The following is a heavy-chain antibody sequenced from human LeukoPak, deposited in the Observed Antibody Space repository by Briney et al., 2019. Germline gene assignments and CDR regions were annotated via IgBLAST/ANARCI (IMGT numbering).Heavy chain of an antibody. CDR2: IYDSGST. D-gene: IGHD6-13*01. CDR1: GGSISSGGYY. J-gene: IGHJ6*02. CDR3: ARDQRYSSSWNGDYYYYYGMDV. V-gene: IGHV4-30-2*01. Sequence: SQTLSLTCTVSGGSISSGGYYWTWIRQPPGKGMEWIGYIYDSGSTYYNPSLKSRVTISVDRSKNQFSLKLSSVTAADTSVYNCARDQRYSSSWNGDYYYYYGMDVWGQGTTVTVSS.